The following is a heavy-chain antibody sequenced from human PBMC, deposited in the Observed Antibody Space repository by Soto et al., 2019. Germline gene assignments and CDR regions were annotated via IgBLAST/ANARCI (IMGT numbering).Heavy chain of an antibody. CDR2: IIPILGIA. J-gene: IGHJ4*02. CDR3: ARVGVTTVTGS. V-gene: IGHV1-69*02. D-gene: IGHD4-4*01. CDR1: GGTFSSYT. Sequence: QVQLVQSGAEVKKPGSSVKVSCKASGGTFSSYTISWVRQAPGQGLEWMGRIIPILGIANYAQKFQGRVAITADKSTSTAYMELSSLRSEDTAVYYCARVGVTTVTGSWGQGTLVTVSS.